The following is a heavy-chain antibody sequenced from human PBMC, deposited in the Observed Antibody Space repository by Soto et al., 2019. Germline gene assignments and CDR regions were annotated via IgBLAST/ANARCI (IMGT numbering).Heavy chain of an antibody. CDR2: INHSGST. J-gene: IGHJ5*02. CDR3: GRGPAYIAVAGTGSWFDP. Sequence: SETLSLTCAVYGGSFSGYYWSWIRQPPGKGLEWIGEINHSGSTNYNPSLKSRVTISVDTSKNQFSLKLSSVTAADTAVYYGGRGPAYIAVAGTGSWFDPWGQGTLVTVSS. CDR1: GGSFSGYY. D-gene: IGHD6-19*01. V-gene: IGHV4-34*01.